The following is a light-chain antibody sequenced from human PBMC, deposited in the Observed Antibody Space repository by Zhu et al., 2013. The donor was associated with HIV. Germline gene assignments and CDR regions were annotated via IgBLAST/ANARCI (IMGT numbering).Light chain of an antibody. CDR2: GAS. J-gene: IGKJ1*01. Sequence: EIVLTQSPGTLSLSPGERATLSCRASQSVSSSYLAWYQQKPGQAPRLLIYGASSRATGIPDRFSGSGSGTDFTLTISRLEPEDFAVYYCQAYVRXVTLAYGQGSKV. V-gene: IGKV3-20*01. CDR3: QAYVRXVTLA. CDR1: QSVSSSY.